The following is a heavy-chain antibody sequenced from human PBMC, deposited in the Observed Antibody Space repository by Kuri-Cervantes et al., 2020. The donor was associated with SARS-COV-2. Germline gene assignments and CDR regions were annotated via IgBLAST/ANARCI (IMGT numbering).Heavy chain of an antibody. V-gene: IGHV3-23*01. J-gene: IGHJ4*02. CDR2: ISGSGGST. D-gene: IGHD3/OR15-3a*01. CDR3: AKHEVRTYDY. Sequence: GGSLRLSCAASGFTFNTYSMSWVRQAPGKGLEWVSAISGSGGSTYYADSVKGRFTISRDNSRNTLYLQMDYLRADDTAVYYCAKHEVRTYDYWGQGTLVTVSS. CDR1: GFTFNTYS.